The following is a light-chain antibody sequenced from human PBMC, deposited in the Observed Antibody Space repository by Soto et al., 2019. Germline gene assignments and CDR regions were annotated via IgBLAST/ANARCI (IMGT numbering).Light chain of an antibody. CDR3: QQYGSSTWT. CDR1: RSVSSSY. J-gene: IGKJ1*01. V-gene: IGKV3-20*01. Sequence: EIVLTQSPGTLSLSPGERATLSCRASRSVSSSYLAWYQQKXGQAPRXXIYGASSRDTGIPDRFSGSGAGTDFTLTISRLEPEDFAVYYCQQYGSSTWTFGQGTKVDIK. CDR2: GAS.